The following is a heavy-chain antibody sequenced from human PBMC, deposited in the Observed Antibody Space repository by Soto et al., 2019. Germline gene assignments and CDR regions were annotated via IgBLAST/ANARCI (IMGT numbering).Heavy chain of an antibody. V-gene: IGHV4-39*01. D-gene: IGHD3-10*01. CDR1: GGSISSSSYY. CDR3: ASSTGGEGHAFDI. J-gene: IGHJ3*02. CDR2: IYYSGST. Sequence: QLQLQESGPGLVKPSETLSLTCTVSGGSISSSSYYWGWIRQPPGKGLEWIGSIYYSGSTYYNPSLKSRVTISVDTSKNQSSLKLSSVTAADTAVYYCASSTGGEGHAFDIWGQGTMVTVSS.